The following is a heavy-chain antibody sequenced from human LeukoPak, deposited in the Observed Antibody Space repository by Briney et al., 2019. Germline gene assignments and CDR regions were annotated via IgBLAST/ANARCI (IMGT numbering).Heavy chain of an antibody. CDR1: GFTFDDYA. D-gene: IGHD6-19*01. V-gene: IGHV3-9*01. J-gene: IGHJ3*02. CDR3: ASSSAVAGTTSFDAFDI. CDR2: ISWNSGSI. Sequence: GGSLRLSCAASGFTFDDYAMHWVRQAPGKGLEWVSGISWNSGSIGYADSVKGRFTISRDNAKNSLYLQMNSLRAEDTALYYCASSSAVAGTTSFDAFDIWGQGTMVTVSS.